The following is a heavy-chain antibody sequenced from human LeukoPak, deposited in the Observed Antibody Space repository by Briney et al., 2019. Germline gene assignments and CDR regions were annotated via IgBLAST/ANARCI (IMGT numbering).Heavy chain of an antibody. CDR1: GFSFSRYW. D-gene: IGHD2-8*01. V-gene: IGHV3-7*01. J-gene: IGHJ4*02. CDR3: ARLKDDVTNFDY. CDR2: INQDVSRV. Sequence: PGRSLRHSCAGSGFSFSRYWMAWVRQAPGKGLEWVASINQDVSRVHYVDSVKGRFTISRDNAKSSLFLQMTSLRVEDTAVYYCARLKDDVTNFDYWAEGTLVTVSS.